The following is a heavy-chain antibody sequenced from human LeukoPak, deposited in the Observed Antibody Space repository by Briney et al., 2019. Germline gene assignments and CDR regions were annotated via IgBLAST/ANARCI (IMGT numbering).Heavy chain of an antibody. V-gene: IGHV4-38-2*02. CDR2: IYHRGST. Sequence: SETLSLTCTVSGFSISSDYYWGWIRQTPGKGLEWLGSIYHRGSTYYNPSLKSRVTISVDTSKNQFSLKLSSVTAADTAVYYCARGEGGNLVWFDPWGQGTLVTVSS. CDR3: ARGEGGNLVWFDP. D-gene: IGHD3-16*01. J-gene: IGHJ5*02. CDR1: GFSISSDYY.